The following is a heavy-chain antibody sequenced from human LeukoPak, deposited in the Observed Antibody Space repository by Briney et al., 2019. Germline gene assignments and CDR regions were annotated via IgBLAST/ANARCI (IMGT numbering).Heavy chain of an antibody. D-gene: IGHD6-19*01. V-gene: IGHV3-48*04. CDR3: ARAIEWLAPTYFDY. Sequence: GGSLRLSCAASGFTFSSYSMNWVRQAPGKGLEWVSYISSSSSTIYYADSVKGRFTISRDNAKNSLYLQMNSLRAEDTAVYYCARAIEWLAPTYFDYWGQGTLVTVSS. CDR2: ISSSSSTI. CDR1: GFTFSSYS. J-gene: IGHJ4*02.